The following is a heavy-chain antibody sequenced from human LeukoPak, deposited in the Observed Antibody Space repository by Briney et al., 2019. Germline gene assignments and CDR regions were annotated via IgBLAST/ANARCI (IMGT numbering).Heavy chain of an antibody. CDR2: ISSSGSTI. CDR3: AKGAKRVVGATTHWFDP. J-gene: IGHJ5*02. D-gene: IGHD1-26*01. V-gene: IGHV3-48*03. CDR1: GFTFSSYE. Sequence: SGGSLRLSCAASGFTFSSYEMNWVRQAPGKGLEWVSYISSSGSTIYYADSVKGRFTISRDNARNSLYLQMNSLRDEDTAVYYCAKGAKRVVGATTHWFDPWGQGTLVTVSS.